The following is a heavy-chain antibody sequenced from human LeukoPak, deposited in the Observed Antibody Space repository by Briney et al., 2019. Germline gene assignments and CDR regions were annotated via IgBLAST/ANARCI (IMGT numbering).Heavy chain of an antibody. J-gene: IGHJ5*02. V-gene: IGHV1-8*03. CDR3: AREKGGQENWFDP. CDR1: GYTFTSYD. D-gene: IGHD3-16*01. Sequence: ASVKVSCKASGYTFTSYDINWVRQAPGQGLEWMGWMNPNSGNTGYAQKFQGRVTITRNTSISTAYMELSSLRSEDTAVYYCAREKGGQENWFDPWGQGTLVTVSS. CDR2: MNPNSGNT.